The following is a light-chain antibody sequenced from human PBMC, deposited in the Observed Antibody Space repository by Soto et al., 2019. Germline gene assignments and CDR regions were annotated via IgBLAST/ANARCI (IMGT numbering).Light chain of an antibody. Sequence: EIVLTQSPGTLSLSPGERATLSCRASQSVSSSYLAWYQQKPGQAPRLLIYGASSRATGIPDRFSGSGSGTDFTLTISRLEPEDFAVYYCQQYGSSPFTFGPETKADIK. V-gene: IGKV3-20*01. CDR3: QQYGSSPFT. J-gene: IGKJ3*01. CDR2: GAS. CDR1: QSVSSSY.